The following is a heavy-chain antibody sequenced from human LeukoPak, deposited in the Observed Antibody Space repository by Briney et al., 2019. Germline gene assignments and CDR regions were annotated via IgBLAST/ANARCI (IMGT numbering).Heavy chain of an antibody. J-gene: IGHJ4*02. CDR3: ARAQQLAGIDY. CDR1: GYTFTGYY. Sequence: ASVKVSCKASGYTFTGYYMHWVRQAPGQGLEWMGWINPNSGGTNYAQKFQGRVTMTRDTSISTAYMELRSLRSDDTAVYYCARAQQLAGIDYWGQGTLVTVSS. D-gene: IGHD6-6*01. CDR2: INPNSGGT. V-gene: IGHV1-2*02.